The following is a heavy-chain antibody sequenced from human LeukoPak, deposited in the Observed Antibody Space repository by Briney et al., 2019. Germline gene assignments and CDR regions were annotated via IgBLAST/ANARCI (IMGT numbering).Heavy chain of an antibody. D-gene: IGHD4-17*01. Sequence: GGSLRLSCAASGFTFGSYVMSWVRQASGKGLEWVSDISLSGGSTYYADSVKGRFTISSDNSKNTLYLQLVNLRAEDTAVYYCARRNYDDHGDPFDYWGQGTLVTVSS. V-gene: IGHV3-23*01. CDR1: GFTFGSYV. J-gene: IGHJ4*02. CDR2: ISLSGGST. CDR3: ARRNYDDHGDPFDY.